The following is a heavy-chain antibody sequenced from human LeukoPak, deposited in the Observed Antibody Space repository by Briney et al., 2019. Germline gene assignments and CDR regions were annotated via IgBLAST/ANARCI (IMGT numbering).Heavy chain of an antibody. J-gene: IGHJ4*02. CDR2: VKSYNAGGTT. Sequence: GRSLRLSCAASGFTFGDYAMHWVRQAPGEGLEWVGRVKSYNAGGTTHYAAPVKGRFTISRDDSKNMLYLQMDSLKTEDTAVYYCTLIQGWGAGSYFLDYWGQGTLVTVSS. D-gene: IGHD3-10*01. CDR3: TLIQGWGAGSYFLDY. V-gene: IGHV3-15*01. CDR1: GFTFGDYA.